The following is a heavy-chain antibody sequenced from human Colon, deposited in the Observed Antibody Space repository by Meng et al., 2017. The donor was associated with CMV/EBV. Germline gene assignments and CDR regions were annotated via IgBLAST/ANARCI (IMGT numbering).Heavy chain of an antibody. CDR1: GFTFSSYS. CDR2: ISSSSSYI. Sequence: GESLKISCAASGFTFSSYSMNWVRQAPGKGLEWVSSISSSSSYIYYADSVKGRFTISRDNAKNSLYLQMNSLRAEDTAVYYCARDQRGWGGFDYYYYGMDVWGQGTTVTVSS. D-gene: IGHD3-10*01. CDR3: ARDQRGWGGFDYYYYGMDV. V-gene: IGHV3-21*01. J-gene: IGHJ6*02.